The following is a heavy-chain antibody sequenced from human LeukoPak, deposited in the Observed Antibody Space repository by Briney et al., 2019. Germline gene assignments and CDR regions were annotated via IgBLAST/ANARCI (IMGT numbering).Heavy chain of an antibody. CDR3: ARGGTTGTQFPPKPYYYYGMDV. CDR2: INPNSGGT. CDR1: GYTFTGYY. D-gene: IGHD1-1*01. J-gene: IGHJ6*02. V-gene: IGHV1-2*02. Sequence: GASVKVSCKASGYTFTGYYMHWVRQAPGQGLEWMGWINPNSGGTNYAQKFQGRFTMTRDTSISTAYMELSSLRSEDTAVYYCARGGTTGTQFPPKPYYYYGMDVWGQGTTVTVSS.